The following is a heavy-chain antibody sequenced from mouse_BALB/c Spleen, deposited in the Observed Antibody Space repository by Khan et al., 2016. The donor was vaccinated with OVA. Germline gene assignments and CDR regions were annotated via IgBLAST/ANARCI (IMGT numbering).Heavy chain of an antibody. J-gene: IGHJ4*01. CDR3: AKDPPYYGMDY. CDR1: GFSLTDYA. V-gene: IGHV2-6-5*01. Sequence: QVQLKESGPGLVAPSQSLSITCTVSGFSLTDYAVSWIRQPPGKGLEWLGVIWAGGSNNYNSVLKSRLSIGKDNSKCQFFLKVNSLQSEDTAMYYCAKDPPYYGMDYWGQGTSVTVSS. CDR2: IWAGGSN.